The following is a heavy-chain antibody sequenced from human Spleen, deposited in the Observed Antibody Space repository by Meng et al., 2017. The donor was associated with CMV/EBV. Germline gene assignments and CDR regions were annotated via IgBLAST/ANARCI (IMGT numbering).Heavy chain of an antibody. Sequence: ASVKVSCKASGYTFTGYYMHWVRQAPGQGLEWMGWINPNSGGTNYAQKFQGRVTMTRDTSISTAYMELSRLRSDDTAVYYCARGLSYYEILTGYYNWFDPWGQGTLVTVSS. CDR3: ARGLSYYEILTGYYNWFDP. V-gene: IGHV1-2*02. CDR2: INPNSGGT. D-gene: IGHD3-9*01. CDR1: GYTFTGYY. J-gene: IGHJ5*02.